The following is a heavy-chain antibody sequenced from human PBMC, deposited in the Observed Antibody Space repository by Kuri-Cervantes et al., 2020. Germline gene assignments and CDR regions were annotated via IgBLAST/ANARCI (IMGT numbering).Heavy chain of an antibody. Sequence: ASVKVSCKASGYTFTSYAMHWVRQAPGQRLEWMGWINAGNGNTKYSQKFQGRVTITRDTSASTAYMELSSLRSEDTAVYYCARDAILAYCGGDCYSGAFDIWGQGTMVTVSS. CDR1: GYTFTSYA. V-gene: IGHV1-3*01. CDR2: INAGNGNT. J-gene: IGHJ3*02. D-gene: IGHD2-21*02. CDR3: ARDAILAYCGGDCYSGAFDI.